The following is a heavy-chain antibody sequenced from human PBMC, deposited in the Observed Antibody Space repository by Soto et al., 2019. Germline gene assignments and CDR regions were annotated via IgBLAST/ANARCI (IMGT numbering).Heavy chain of an antibody. CDR3: ARVRRSGTTSYYFDS. Sequence: GGSLRLSCAGSGFTFNDYYMTWIRQSPGKGLEWVSYITRSGSITFDADSVKGRFTISRDNAKNSLYLQMNSLRAKDTAVYYCARVRRSGTTSYYFDSWGQGTLVTVSS. V-gene: IGHV3-11*01. D-gene: IGHD1-1*01. CDR1: GFTFNDYY. J-gene: IGHJ4*02. CDR2: ITRSGSIT.